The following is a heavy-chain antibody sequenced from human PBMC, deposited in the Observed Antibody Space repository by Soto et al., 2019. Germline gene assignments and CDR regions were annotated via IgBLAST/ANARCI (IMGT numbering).Heavy chain of an antibody. CDR1: GGTFSSYA. V-gene: IGHV1-69*06. CDR2: IIPIFGTA. Sequence: GASVKVSCKASGGTFSSYAISWVRQAPGQGLEWMGGIIPIFGTANYAQKFQGRVTITADKSTSTAYMELSSLRSEDTAVYYCASTLYCTNGVCGPNYYYGMDVWGQGTTVTVSS. CDR3: ASTLYCTNGVCGPNYYYGMDV. D-gene: IGHD2-8*01. J-gene: IGHJ6*02.